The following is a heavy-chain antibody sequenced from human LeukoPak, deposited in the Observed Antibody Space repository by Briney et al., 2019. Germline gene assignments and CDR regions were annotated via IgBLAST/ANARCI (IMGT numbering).Heavy chain of an antibody. J-gene: IGHJ6*02. CDR2: IYYSGSA. V-gene: IGHV4-31*11. D-gene: IGHD2-21*01. CDR3: ARDNSIGYYGMDV. CDR1: DYSISSGYY. Sequence: PSETLCLTCAVSDYSISSGYYWSWIRQHPGKGLEWIGYIYYSGSAYYNPSLKSRVTISVDTSKNQFSLKLSSVTAADTAVYYCARDNSIGYYGMDVWGQGTTVTVSS.